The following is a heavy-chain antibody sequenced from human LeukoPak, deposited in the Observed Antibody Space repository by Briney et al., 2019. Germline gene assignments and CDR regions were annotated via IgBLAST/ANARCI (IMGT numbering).Heavy chain of an antibody. J-gene: IGHJ6*03. D-gene: IGHD3-9*01. V-gene: IGHV3-21*04. Sequence: PGGSLRLSCAASGFTFSSYTMNWVRQAPGKGLEWVSSITSSSSYIYYADSVKGRFTISRDNAKNSLYLQMNSLRAEDTAVYYCAREEAYYDILTFYYYYYMDVWGKGTTVTISS. CDR3: AREEAYYDILTFYYYYYMDV. CDR1: GFTFSSYT. CDR2: ITSSSSYI.